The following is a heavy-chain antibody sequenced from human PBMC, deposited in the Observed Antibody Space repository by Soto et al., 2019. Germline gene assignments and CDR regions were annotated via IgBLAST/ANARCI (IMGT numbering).Heavy chain of an antibody. Sequence: GASVKVSCKASGGTFSSYAISWVRQAPGQGLEWMGGIIPIFGTANYAQKFQGRVTITADESTSTAYMELSSLRSEDTAMYYCARDSTRISYYYGMDVWGQGTTVTVSS. CDR3: ARDSTRISYYYGMDV. V-gene: IGHV1-69*13. CDR2: IIPIFGTA. J-gene: IGHJ6*02. CDR1: GGTFSSYA. D-gene: IGHD2-15*01.